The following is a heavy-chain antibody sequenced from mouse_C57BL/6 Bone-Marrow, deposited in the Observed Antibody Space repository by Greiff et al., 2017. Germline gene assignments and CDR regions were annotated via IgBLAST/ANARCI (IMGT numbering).Heavy chain of an antibody. CDR3: ARDWDYFDY. D-gene: IGHD4-1*01. CDR2: IYPGDGDT. Sequence: QVQLQQSGAELVKPGASVTISCKASGYAFSSYWMNWVKQRPGKGLEWIGQIYPGDGDTNYNGTFKGKATLTADTSSPTAYMQLSSLTPADSAVYFCARDWDYFDYWGQGTTLTVSS. J-gene: IGHJ2*01. V-gene: IGHV1-80*01. CDR1: GYAFSSYW.